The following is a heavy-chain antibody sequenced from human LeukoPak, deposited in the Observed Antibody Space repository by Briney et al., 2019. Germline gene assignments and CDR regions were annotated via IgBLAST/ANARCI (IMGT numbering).Heavy chain of an antibody. D-gene: IGHD3-22*01. V-gene: IGHV3-21*04. CDR2: ISSSSSYI. J-gene: IGHJ4*02. CDR3: AKDILRGGYFDSSAYDY. Sequence: GGSLRLSCAASGFTFSSYSMNWVRQAPGKGLEWVSSISSSSSYIYYADSVKGRFTISRDNAKNSLYLQMNSLRAEDTALYYCAKDILRGGYFDSSAYDYWGQGTLVTVTS. CDR1: GFTFSSYS.